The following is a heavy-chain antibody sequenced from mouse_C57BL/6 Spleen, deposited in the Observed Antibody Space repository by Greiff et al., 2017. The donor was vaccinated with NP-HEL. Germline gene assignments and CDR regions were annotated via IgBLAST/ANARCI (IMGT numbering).Heavy chain of an antibody. CDR3: ARRDSNPAY. D-gene: IGHD2-5*01. CDR2: INPYNGGT. J-gene: IGHJ2*01. CDR1: GYTFTDYY. V-gene: IGHV1-19*01. Sequence: VQLQQSGPVLVKPGASVKMSCKASGYTFTDYYMNWVKQSHGKSLEWIGVINPYNGGTSYNQKFKGKATLTVDKSSSTAYMELNSLTSEDSAVYYCARRDSNPAYWGQGTTLTVSS.